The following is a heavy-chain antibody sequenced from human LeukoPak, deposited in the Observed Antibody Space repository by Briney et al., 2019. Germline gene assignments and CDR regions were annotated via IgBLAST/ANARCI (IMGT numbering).Heavy chain of an antibody. Sequence: SETLSLTCAVYGGSFSGYYWSWIRQPPGKGLEWIGEINHSGSTNYNPSLKSRVTISVDTSKNHFSLKKNSVTAADTAVYYCARVPRGFNYMDVWGKGTTVTISS. J-gene: IGHJ6*03. CDR1: GGSFSGYY. CDR3: ARVPRGFNYMDV. CDR2: INHSGST. V-gene: IGHV4-34*01. D-gene: IGHD3-10*01.